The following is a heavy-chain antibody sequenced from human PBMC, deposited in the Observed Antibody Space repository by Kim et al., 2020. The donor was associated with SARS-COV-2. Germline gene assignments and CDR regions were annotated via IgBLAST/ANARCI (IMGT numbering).Heavy chain of an antibody. CDR1: GFTFRSYA. D-gene: IGHD6-19*01. J-gene: IGHJ3*02. CDR2: ISGGGTT. V-gene: IGHV3-23*01. CDR3: AKRYNSAWTTDAFDI. Sequence: GGSLRLSCAASGFTFRSYAMNWVRQAPGKGLEWVSVISGGGTTSYADSVKGRFTTSRYNYKGTQFLQMNSMRAEDTAVYYCAKRYNSAWTTDAFDIWGQGTMVTVS.